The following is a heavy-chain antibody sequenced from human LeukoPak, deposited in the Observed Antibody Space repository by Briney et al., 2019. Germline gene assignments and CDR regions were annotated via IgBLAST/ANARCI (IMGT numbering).Heavy chain of an antibody. CDR3: STASRYSSGWAYYYYMDV. Sequence: GSSVKVSCKASGGTFSSYAIGWGQQAPGKGVEWMGLVDPEDGETIYAEKFQGRVTITADTSTDTAYMELSSLRSEDTAVYYCSTASRYSSGWAYYYYMDVWGKRTTVTVSS. CDR2: VDPEDGET. J-gene: IGHJ6*03. CDR1: GGTFSSYA. D-gene: IGHD6-19*01. V-gene: IGHV1-69-2*01.